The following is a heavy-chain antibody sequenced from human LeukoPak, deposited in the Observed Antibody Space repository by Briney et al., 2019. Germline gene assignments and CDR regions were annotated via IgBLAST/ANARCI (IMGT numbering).Heavy chain of an antibody. CDR1: GGSISSSSYY. D-gene: IGHD6-6*01. J-gene: IGHJ4*02. Sequence: SETLSLTCTVSGGSISSSSYYWGWIRQPPGKGLEWIGSIYHSGSTYYNPSLKSRVTISVDTSKNQFSLKLSSVTAADTAVYYCAGMYSSSSPPNFDYWGQGTLVTVSS. CDR2: IYHSGST. V-gene: IGHV4-39*07. CDR3: AGMYSSSSPPNFDY.